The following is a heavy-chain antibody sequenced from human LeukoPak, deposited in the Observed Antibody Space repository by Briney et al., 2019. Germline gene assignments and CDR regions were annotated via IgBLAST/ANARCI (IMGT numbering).Heavy chain of an antibody. Sequence: SETLSLTCAVYTGTFSGYYWSWIRQPPGKGLEWIGEINHSGSTNYNPSLKSRVTISLDTSKNQFSLKLTSVTAADTAVYYCARESLPARRGGNWFDPWGQGTLVTVSS. D-gene: IGHD6-6*01. CDR2: INHSGST. CDR1: TGTFSGYY. V-gene: IGHV4-34*01. CDR3: ARESLPARRGGNWFDP. J-gene: IGHJ5*02.